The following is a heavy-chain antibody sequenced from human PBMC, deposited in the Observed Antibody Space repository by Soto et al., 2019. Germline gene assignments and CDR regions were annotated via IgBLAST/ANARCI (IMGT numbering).Heavy chain of an antibody. CDR2: IRSRPYGGTA. J-gene: IGHJ4*02. CDR1: GFTFGHFA. V-gene: IGHV3-49*03. CDR3: TRVHTTGPVIPDY. Sequence: PGGALRHSCTCTGFTFGHFALTGFRKNPGKGLEWVGFIRSRPYGGTAEYAASVRGRFTISRDDSKSIAYLQMNGLKTEDTAFYYCTRVHTTGPVIPDYWGQGT. D-gene: IGHD1-1*01.